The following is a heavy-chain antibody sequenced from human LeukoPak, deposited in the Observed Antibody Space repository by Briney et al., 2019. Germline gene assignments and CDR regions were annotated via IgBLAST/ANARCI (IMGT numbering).Heavy chain of an antibody. CDR1: GFTFTSSA. J-gene: IGHJ4*02. V-gene: IGHV1-58*01. CDR3: AAEVVYDFWSGYPYYFDY. Sequence: ASVKVSCKASGFTFTSSAVQWVRQARGQRLEWIGWIVVGSGNTNYAQKFQERVTITRDMSTSTAYMELSSLRSEDTAVYYCAAEVVYDFWSGYPYYFDYWGQGTLVTVSS. CDR2: IVVGSGNT. D-gene: IGHD3-3*01.